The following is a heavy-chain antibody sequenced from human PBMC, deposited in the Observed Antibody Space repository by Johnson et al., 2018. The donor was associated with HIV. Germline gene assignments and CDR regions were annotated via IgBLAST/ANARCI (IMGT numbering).Heavy chain of an antibody. CDR3: AKDWADQDSFDI. CDR1: RFTFRIYA. D-gene: IGHD3-16*01. CDR2: ISADGDST. Sequence: VQLVESGGGLVQPGGSLRLSCAASRFTFRIYAMTWVRQAPGTGLEWVSSISADGDSTYYADSVKGRFTISRDNPKNTFYLQMNSLRAEDTAIYYCAKDWADQDSFDIWGQGTMVTVSS. J-gene: IGHJ3*02. V-gene: IGHV3-23*04.